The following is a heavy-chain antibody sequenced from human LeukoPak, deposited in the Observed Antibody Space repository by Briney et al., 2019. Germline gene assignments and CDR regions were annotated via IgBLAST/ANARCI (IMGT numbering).Heavy chain of an antibody. V-gene: IGHV4-4*07. J-gene: IGHJ6*03. CDR3: ARTTEGGYTYNYFYYYYMDV. CDR1: GGSIRSDY. Sequence: SETLSLTCSVSGGSIRSDYWSWIRQPAGKALEWIGRIHTNGSTNYNPSLESRVIMSVDTSKNQFSLRLISVTAADTAVYYCARTTEGGYTYNYFYYYYMDVWGKGTTVTISS. D-gene: IGHD5-18*01. CDR2: IHTNGST.